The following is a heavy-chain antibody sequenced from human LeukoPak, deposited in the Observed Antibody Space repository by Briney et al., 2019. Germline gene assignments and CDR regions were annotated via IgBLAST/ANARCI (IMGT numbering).Heavy chain of an antibody. V-gene: IGHV3-7*03. D-gene: IGHD5-12*01. CDR3: ARGLNSGYGEDYYYYGMDV. CDR2: IKQDGSEK. CDR1: GFTFSSYW. J-gene: IGHJ6*04. Sequence: GGSLRLSCAASGFTFSSYWMSWVRQAPGKGLEWVANIKQDGSEKYYVDSVKGRFTISRDNAKNSLYLQMNSLRAEDTAVYYCARGLNSGYGEDYYYYGMDVWGKGTTVTVSS.